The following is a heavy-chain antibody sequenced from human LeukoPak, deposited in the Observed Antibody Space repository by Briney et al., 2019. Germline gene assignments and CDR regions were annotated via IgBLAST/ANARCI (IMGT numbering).Heavy chain of an antibody. CDR2: INHSGST. CDR1: GGSFSGYY. CDR3: ARSTLGSSRRFDY. D-gene: IGHD2-15*01. J-gene: IGHJ4*02. Sequence: SETLSLTCAVYGGSFSGYYWSWIRQPPGKGLEWIGEINHSGSTNYNPSLKSRVTISVDTSKNQFSLKLSSVTAADTAVYYCARSTLGSSRRFDYWGQGTLVTVSS. V-gene: IGHV4-34*01.